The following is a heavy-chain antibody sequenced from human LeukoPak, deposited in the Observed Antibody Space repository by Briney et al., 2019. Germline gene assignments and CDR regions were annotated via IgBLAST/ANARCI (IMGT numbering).Heavy chain of an antibody. D-gene: IGHD4-17*01. CDR3: ARARDYGDPYYFDY. CDR2: IYYSGST. V-gene: IGHV4-39*07. CDR1: SGSISSSAYS. Sequence: SETLSLTCTVSSGSISSSAYSWGWIRQPPGKGLEWIGSIYYSGSTNYNPSLKSRVTISVDTSKNQFSLKLSSVTAADTAVYYCARARDYGDPYYFDYWGQGTLVTVSS. J-gene: IGHJ4*02.